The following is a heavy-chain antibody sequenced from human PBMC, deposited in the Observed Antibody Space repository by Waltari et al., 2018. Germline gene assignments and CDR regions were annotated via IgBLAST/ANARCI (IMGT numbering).Heavy chain of an antibody. CDR3: ASFLRGPRLVDY. V-gene: IGHV4-4*02. J-gene: IGHJ4*02. CDR2: IYHSGST. Sequence: QVQLQESGPGLVKPSGTVSLTCAVSGGSLGSSNWWSWVRQPPGKGVEWIGEIYHSGSTNNNPSLKSRITITVDKSKNQFSLRLSSVTAADTAVYSCASFLRGPRLVDYWGQGTLVTVSS. D-gene: IGHD2-21*01. CDR1: GGSLGSSNW.